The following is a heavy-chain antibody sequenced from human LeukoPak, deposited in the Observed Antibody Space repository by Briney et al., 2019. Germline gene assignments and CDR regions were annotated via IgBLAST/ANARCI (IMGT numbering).Heavy chain of an antibody. V-gene: IGHV4-59*08. CDR3: ALGYSYGFDI. CDR1: GGSISSYY. D-gene: IGHD5-18*01. Sequence: SGTLSLTCTVSGGSISSYYWSWIRQPPGKGLEWIGYIYYSGRTNYNPSLKSRVTLSVNTSKNQFSLKLSSVTAADTAVYYCALGYSYGFDIWGQETMVTVSS. CDR2: IYYSGRT. J-gene: IGHJ3*02.